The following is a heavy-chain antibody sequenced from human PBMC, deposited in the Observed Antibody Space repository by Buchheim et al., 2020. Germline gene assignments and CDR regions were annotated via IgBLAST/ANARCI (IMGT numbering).Heavy chain of an antibody. J-gene: IGHJ5*02. Sequence: EVQLVESGGGLVQPGGSLRLSCAASGFTFSSYAMSWVRQAPGKGLEWVSAISGSGGSTYYADSVKGRFTISRDNSKNTRYLQMNSLRAEDTAVYYCAKSGASKGPWVLLTTVTNGAWFDPWGQGTL. V-gene: IGHV3-23*04. CDR2: ISGSGGST. CDR1: GFTFSSYA. D-gene: IGHD4-17*01. CDR3: AKSGASKGPWVLLTTVTNGAWFDP.